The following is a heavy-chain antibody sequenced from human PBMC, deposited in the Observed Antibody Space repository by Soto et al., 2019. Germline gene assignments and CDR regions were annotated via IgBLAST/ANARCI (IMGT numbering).Heavy chain of an antibody. V-gene: IGHV4-31*03. Sequence: QVQLQESGPGLVKPSQTLSLTCTVSGGSISSGGTGSYWTWIRQLPGKGLEWIGYIYYTGNTYYTPSLKSRATISIDTSENQFSLKLTSVTAADTAVYFCESGHDAYKVRYWGQGTLVTVSS. D-gene: IGHD1-1*01. CDR2: IYYTGNT. CDR3: ESGHDAYKVRY. CDR1: GGSISSGGTGSY. J-gene: IGHJ4*02.